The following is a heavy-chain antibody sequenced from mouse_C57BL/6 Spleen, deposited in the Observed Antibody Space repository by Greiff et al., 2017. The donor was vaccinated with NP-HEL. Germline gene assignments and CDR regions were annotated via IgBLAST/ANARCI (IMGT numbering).Heavy chain of an antibody. D-gene: IGHD1-1*01. CDR1: GFTFSSYA. CDR3: ARVITTVVATDWYFDV. V-gene: IGHV5-4*01. J-gene: IGHJ1*03. CDR2: ISDGGSYT. Sequence: EVQVVESGGGLVKPGGSLKLSCAASGFTFSSYAMSWVRQTPEKRLEWVATISDGGSYTYYPDNVKGRFTISKDNAKNNLYLQMSHLKSEDTAMYDCARVITTVVATDWYFDVWGTGTTVTVSS.